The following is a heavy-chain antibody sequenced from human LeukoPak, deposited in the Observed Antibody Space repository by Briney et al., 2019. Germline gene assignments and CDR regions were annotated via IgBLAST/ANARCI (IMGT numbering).Heavy chain of an antibody. V-gene: IGHV3-48*03. CDR2: ISSSGGGI. Sequence: GGSLRLSCAASGFTFSSYSFHWVRQAPGHGLEWGSDISSSGGGIYYADSVKVRFTISRENAKNSLYLKMNSLRAEDTAVYYCARAVGANAWGQGTLVTVSS. CDR3: ARAVGANA. CDR1: GFTFSSYS. D-gene: IGHD1-26*01. J-gene: IGHJ5*02.